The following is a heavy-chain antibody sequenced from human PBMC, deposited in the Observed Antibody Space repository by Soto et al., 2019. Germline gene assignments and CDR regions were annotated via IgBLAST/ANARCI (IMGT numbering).Heavy chain of an antibody. CDR2: ISAYNQNS. D-gene: IGHD3-22*01. J-gene: IGHJ3*02. Sequence: QGQLVQSGAEVKKPGASVKVSCKASGYTFTNHGISWVRQAPGQGLEWLGWISAYNQNSYFGQKVQDRVTVTTDTSTSTAFMELTGLTYEDTAVYFCAREGHYGSSGYYRDDAFDIWGQGTKVTVSS. V-gene: IGHV1-18*04. CDR1: GYTFTNHG. CDR3: AREGHYGSSGYYRDDAFDI.